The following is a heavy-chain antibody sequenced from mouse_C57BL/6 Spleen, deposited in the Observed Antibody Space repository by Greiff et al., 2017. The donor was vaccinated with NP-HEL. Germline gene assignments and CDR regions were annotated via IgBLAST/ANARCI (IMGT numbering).Heavy chain of an antibody. Sequence: QVQLKQSGAELARPGASVKLSCKASGYTFTSYGISWVKQRTGQGLEWIGEIYPRSGNTYYNEKFKGKATLTADKSSSTAYMELRSLTSEDSAVYFCARGGIYDGYYGYFDVWGTGTTVTVSS. V-gene: IGHV1-81*01. CDR2: IYPRSGNT. J-gene: IGHJ1*03. D-gene: IGHD2-3*01. CDR1: GYTFTSYG. CDR3: ARGGIYDGYYGYFDV.